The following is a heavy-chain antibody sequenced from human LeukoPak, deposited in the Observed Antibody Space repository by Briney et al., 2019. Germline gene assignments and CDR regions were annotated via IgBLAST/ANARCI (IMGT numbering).Heavy chain of an antibody. D-gene: IGHD6-19*01. CDR3: AKVWRSGWSYFDY. CDR2: LSNTGDTT. V-gene: IGHV3-23*01. J-gene: IGHJ4*02. CDR1: GFTFSTYA. Sequence: PGGSLRLSCAASGFTFSTYAMSWVRQAPGKGLEWVSGLSNTGDTTYYADSVKGRFTVSRDNSKSMFFLQMNSLRAEDTALYYCAKVWRSGWSYFDYWGQGTLVTVSS.